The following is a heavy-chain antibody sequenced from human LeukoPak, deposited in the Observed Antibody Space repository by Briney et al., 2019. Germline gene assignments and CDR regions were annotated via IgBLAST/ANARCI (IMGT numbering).Heavy chain of an antibody. CDR1: GGSISSYY. CDR3: ARAPLQTYYYYYYGMDV. V-gene: IGHV4-59*01. CDR2: IYYSGST. J-gene: IGHJ6*02. Sequence: SETLSLTCTVSGGSISSYYWSWLRQPPGKGLEWIGYIYYSGSTNYNPSLKSRVTISVDTSKNQFSLKLSSVTAADTAVYYCARAPLQTYYYYYYGMDVWGQGTTVTVSS.